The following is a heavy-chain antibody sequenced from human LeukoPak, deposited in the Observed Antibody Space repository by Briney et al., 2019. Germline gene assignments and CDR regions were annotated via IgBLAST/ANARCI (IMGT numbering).Heavy chain of an antibody. CDR3: ARHRSLAAAGDF. Sequence: SETLSLTCTVSGGSISRSSYYWGWIRQPPGQGLEGIGSMYYSGSTYYNPSLKSRVTISVDTSKNQFSLKLTSVTAADTAVYYCARHRSLAAAGDFWGQGTLVTVSS. CDR1: GGSISRSSYY. CDR2: MYYSGST. V-gene: IGHV4-39*01. J-gene: IGHJ4*02. D-gene: IGHD6-13*01.